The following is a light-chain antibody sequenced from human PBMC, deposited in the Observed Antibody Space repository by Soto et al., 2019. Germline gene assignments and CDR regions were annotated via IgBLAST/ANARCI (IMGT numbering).Light chain of an antibody. CDR2: DAS. V-gene: IGKV3-11*01. CDR1: QSVSSY. CDR3: QQRGT. Sequence: EVVLTQSPATLSLSPGERATLSCRASQSVSSYLAWYQQKPGQAPRLLIYDASNRATDIPARFSGSVSGTDFTLTINSLEPEDFAVYYCQQRGTFGQGTKVEIK. J-gene: IGKJ2*01.